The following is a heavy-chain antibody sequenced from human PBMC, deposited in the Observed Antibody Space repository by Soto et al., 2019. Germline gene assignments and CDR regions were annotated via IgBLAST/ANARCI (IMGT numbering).Heavy chain of an antibody. Sequence: ASVKVSCKASGYTFTSTWMHWVRQAPGQGLEWMGRISAYNGNTNYAQKLQGRVTMTTDTSTSTAYMELRSLRSDDTAVYYCARVVGALGHWFDPWGQGTLVTVSS. J-gene: IGHJ5*02. V-gene: IGHV1-18*04. CDR1: GYTFTSTW. CDR2: ISAYNGNT. D-gene: IGHD1-26*01. CDR3: ARVVGALGHWFDP.